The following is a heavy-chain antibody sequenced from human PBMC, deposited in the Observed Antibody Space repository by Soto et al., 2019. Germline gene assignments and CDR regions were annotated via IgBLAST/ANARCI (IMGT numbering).Heavy chain of an antibody. CDR1: GFTFDDYA. D-gene: IGHD1-26*01. J-gene: IGHJ6*02. CDR3: AKGGGDYYYGMDV. CDR2: ISWNSGSI. Sequence: GGSLRLSXAASGFTFDDYAMHWVRQAPGKGLEWVSGISWNSGSIGYADSVKGRFTISRDNAKNSLYLQMNSLRAEDTALYYCAKGGGDYYYGMDVWGQGTTVTVSS. V-gene: IGHV3-9*01.